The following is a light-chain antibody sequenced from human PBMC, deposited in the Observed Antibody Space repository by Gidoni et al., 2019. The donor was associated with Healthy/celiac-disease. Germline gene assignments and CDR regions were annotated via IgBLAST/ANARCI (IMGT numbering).Light chain of an antibody. CDR3: SSYTSSSTVV. CDR1: SSDVGGYNY. CDR2: DVS. J-gene: IGLJ2*01. Sequence: QSALTQPASVSGSPGQSITISCTGTSSDVGGYNYVYWYQQHTGKAPKLMIYDVSHRPSGVSNRFSGSKSGNTASLTISGLQAEDEADYYCSSYTSSSTVVFGGGTKLTVL. V-gene: IGLV2-14*01.